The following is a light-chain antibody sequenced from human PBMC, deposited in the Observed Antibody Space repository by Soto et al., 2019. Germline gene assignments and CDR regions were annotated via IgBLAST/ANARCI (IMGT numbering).Light chain of an antibody. CDR2: GAS. V-gene: IGKV3-15*01. CDR1: QSVSGY. CDR3: QQYNDWPPT. J-gene: IGKJ1*01. Sequence: EIVMTQSPATLSVSPGERATLSCRASQSVSGYLAWYQRRPGQAPRLLFSGASTRAIGVPARFSGSGSGTEFTLTISSLQSEDFAMYYCQQYNDWPPTFGQGTKVEVK.